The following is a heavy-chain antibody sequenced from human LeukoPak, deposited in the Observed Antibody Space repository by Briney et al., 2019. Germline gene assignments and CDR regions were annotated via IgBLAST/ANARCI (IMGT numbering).Heavy chain of an antibody. V-gene: IGHV3-23*01. Sequence: PGGSLRLSXAASGFTFSSYAMSWVCQAPGKGLEWVSAISGSGGSTYYADSVEGRFTISRDNSKNTLYLQMNSLRAEDTAVYYCAKGQVAELDYWGQGTLVTVSS. CDR1: GFTFSSYA. J-gene: IGHJ4*02. CDR2: ISGSGGST. CDR3: AKGQVAELDY. D-gene: IGHD6-19*01.